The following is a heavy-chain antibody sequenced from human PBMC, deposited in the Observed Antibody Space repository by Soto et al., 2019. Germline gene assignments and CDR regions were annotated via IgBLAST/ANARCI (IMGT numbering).Heavy chain of an antibody. CDR2: SNPNSGGT. CDR1: GYTFTGYY. CDR3: ARLTTVNAFDI. D-gene: IGHD4-17*01. J-gene: IGHJ3*02. Sequence: QVQLVQSGAEVKKPGASVKVSCKASGYTFTGYYMHWVRQAPGQGLEWMGWSNPNSGGTNYAQTFQGWVTMTRHTSISTAYMELSRPRYDDTAVYYCARLTTVNAFDIWGQGTMVTVSS. V-gene: IGHV1-2*04.